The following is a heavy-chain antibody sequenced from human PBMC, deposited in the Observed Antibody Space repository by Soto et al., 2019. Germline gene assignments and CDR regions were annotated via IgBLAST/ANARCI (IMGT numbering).Heavy chain of an antibody. CDR3: VRSCGRASCPYYIDV. D-gene: IGHD2-2*01. J-gene: IGHJ6*03. Sequence: GSLRHSCAGSGFTFTTYWMTWVRQAPGKGLEWVATIKQDGSEKYYVDSVKGRFTISRDNAKNSLFLQMNSLRAEDTAVYNCVRSCGRASCPYYIDVWGKGTTVTVSS. CDR2: IKQDGSEK. V-gene: IGHV3-7*01. CDR1: GFTFTTYW.